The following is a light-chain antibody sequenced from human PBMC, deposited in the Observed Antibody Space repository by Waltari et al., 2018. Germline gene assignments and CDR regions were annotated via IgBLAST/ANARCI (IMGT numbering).Light chain of an antibody. J-gene: IGKJ4*01. CDR2: GAS. V-gene: IGKV3-20*01. Sequence: EIVLTQSPGTLSLSPGERATLSCRASQTVRTTYLAWYQQKPGQAPTLLIYGASSRATGSPDRFSGSGSGTDFSLTISSREPEDFAVYYCQQYDISPLTFGGGTKVEIK. CDR3: QQYDISPLT. CDR1: QTVRTTY.